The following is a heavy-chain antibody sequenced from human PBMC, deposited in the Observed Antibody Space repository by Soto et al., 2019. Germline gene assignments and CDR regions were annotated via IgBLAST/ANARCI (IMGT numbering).Heavy chain of an antibody. Sequence: PGGSLRLSCTASEISLNIYWMHWVRQAPGKGLVWVARINPESTTITYADSVTGRFTISRDYAKDTLYLQMNGLTAADTAVYYCARASGYHSSSWSLDPWGQGTLVTVSS. J-gene: IGHJ5*02. CDR3: ARASGYHSSSWSLDP. D-gene: IGHD6-13*01. CDR1: EISLNIYW. CDR2: INPESTTI. V-gene: IGHV3-74*01.